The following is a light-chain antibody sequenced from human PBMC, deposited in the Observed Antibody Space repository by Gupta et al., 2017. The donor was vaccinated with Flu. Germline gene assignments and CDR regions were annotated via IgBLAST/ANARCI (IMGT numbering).Light chain of an antibody. CDR1: QSLSSN. CDR2: RAS. V-gene: IGKV3-11*01. Sequence: PGERATLSCRSSQSLSSNLAWYQQKPGQAPRLLIYRASTRATGIPARFSGSGSGTDFTLTISSLEPEDFAIYYCQERSNWLTFGGGTKVEIK. J-gene: IGKJ4*01. CDR3: QERSNWLT.